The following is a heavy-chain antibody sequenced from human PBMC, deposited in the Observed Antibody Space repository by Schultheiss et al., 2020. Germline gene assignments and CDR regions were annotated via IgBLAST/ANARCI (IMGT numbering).Heavy chain of an antibody. CDR3: ARGGWYCGGDCYSSLDY. CDR2: ISAYNGIT. V-gene: IGHV1-18*04. D-gene: IGHD2-21*01. CDR1: GYTFTGYY. J-gene: IGHJ4*02. Sequence: ASVKVSVKASGYTFTGYYMHWVRQAPGQGLEWMGWISAYNGITNYAQKLQGRVTMTTDTSTSTAYMELRSLRSDDTAVYYCARGGWYCGGDCYSSLDYWGQGTLVTVSS.